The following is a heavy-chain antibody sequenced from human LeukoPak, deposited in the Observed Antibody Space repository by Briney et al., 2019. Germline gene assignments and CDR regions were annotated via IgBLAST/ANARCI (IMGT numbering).Heavy chain of an antibody. CDR2: ISSSSSYI. D-gene: IGHD6-19*01. CDR1: GFTFSSYG. CDR3: ARDLSYSSAPLPFYYFDY. J-gene: IGHJ4*02. Sequence: PGGSLRLSCAASGFTFSSYGMNWVRQAPGKGLEWVSSISSSSSYIYYADSVKGRFTISRDNAKNSLYLQMNSLRAEDTAVYYCARDLSYSSAPLPFYYFDYWGQGTLVTVSS. V-gene: IGHV3-21*01.